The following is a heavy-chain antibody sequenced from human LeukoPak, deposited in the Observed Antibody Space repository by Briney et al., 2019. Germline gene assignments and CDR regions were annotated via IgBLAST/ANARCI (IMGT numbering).Heavy chain of an antibody. CDR1: GVSISSYY. D-gene: IGHD6-13*01. V-gene: IGHV4-59*08. J-gene: IGHJ4*02. CDR2: IYSSGST. Sequence: SETLSLTCTVSGVSISSYYWSWLRQPPGKGLEWIGYIYSSGSTNYNPSLKSRVTISVDTSKNQFSLKLSSVTAADTAVYYCARHETPYSSPYWGQGTLVTVSS. CDR3: ARHETPYSSPY.